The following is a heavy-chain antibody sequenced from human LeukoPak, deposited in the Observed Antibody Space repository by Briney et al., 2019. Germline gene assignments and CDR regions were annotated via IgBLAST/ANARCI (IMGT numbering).Heavy chain of an antibody. V-gene: IGHV1-69*06. Sequence: GSSVKVSCKASGGTFSSYAISWVRQAPGQGLEWMGGIIPIFGTANYAQKFQGRVTITADKSTSTAYMELSSLRSEDTAVYYCARDIPYYGSGSYFWDYWGQGTLVTASS. CDR3: ARDIPYYGSGSYFWDY. J-gene: IGHJ4*02. D-gene: IGHD3-10*01. CDR2: IIPIFGTA. CDR1: GGTFSSYA.